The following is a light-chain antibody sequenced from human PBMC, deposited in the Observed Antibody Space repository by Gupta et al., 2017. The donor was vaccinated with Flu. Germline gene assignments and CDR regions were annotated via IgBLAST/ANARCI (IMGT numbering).Light chain of an antibody. J-gene: IGLJ1*01. V-gene: IGLV2-14*01. CDR1: RGDIGDYKY. Sequence: RGDIGDYKYVSWYQQFPGKAPSLIIYEVSNRPSRVSSRFSGSKSGNTASLTISGLQAEDEADYFCSSHSTSNTLVFGTGTQVSVL. CDR3: SSHSTSNTLV. CDR2: EVS.